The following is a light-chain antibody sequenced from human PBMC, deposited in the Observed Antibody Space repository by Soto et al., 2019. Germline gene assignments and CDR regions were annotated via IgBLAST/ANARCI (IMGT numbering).Light chain of an antibody. V-gene: IGKV3-11*01. Sequence: EIVLTQSPATLSLSPGERATLSCRASQSVSSYLAWYQQKPGQGPRLLIYDASNRATGIPARFSGSGSGTDFTLTISSLEPEDCAVYYCQQRSNWPPWTFGQGTKVAIK. J-gene: IGKJ1*01. CDR1: QSVSSY. CDR3: QQRSNWPPWT. CDR2: DAS.